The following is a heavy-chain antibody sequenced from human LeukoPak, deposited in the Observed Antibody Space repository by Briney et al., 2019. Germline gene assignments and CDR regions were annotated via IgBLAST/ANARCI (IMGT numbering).Heavy chain of an antibody. J-gene: IGHJ3*02. CDR3: ARENIVVVVAAAVDI. V-gene: IGHV1-2*02. CDR1: GYTFTGYY. Sequence: ASVKVSCKASGYTFTGYYMHWVRQAPGQGLEWMGWINPNSGGTNYAQKFQGRVTMTRDTSISTAYMELSRLRSGDTAVYYCARENIVVVVAAAVDIWGQGTMVTVSS. CDR2: INPNSGGT. D-gene: IGHD2-15*01.